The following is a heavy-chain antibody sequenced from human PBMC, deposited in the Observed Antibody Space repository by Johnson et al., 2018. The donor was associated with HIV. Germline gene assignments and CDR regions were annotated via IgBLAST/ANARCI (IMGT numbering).Heavy chain of an antibody. CDR3: AKEVAYWGGDCYSGAFDI. CDR2: ISWNSGSI. CDR1: GFTFDDYA. V-gene: IGHV3-9*01. Sequence: VQLVESGGGLVQPGRSLRLSCAASGFTFDDYAMHWVRQAPGKGLEWVSVISWNSGSIGYADSVKGRFTISRDNAKNSLYLQMNSLRAEDTALYYCAKEVAYWGGDCYSGAFDIWGQGTMVTVSS. D-gene: IGHD2-21*01. J-gene: IGHJ3*02.